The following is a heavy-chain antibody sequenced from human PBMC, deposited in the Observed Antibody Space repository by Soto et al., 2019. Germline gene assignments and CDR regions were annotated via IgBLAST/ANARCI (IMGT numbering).Heavy chain of an antibody. D-gene: IGHD2-21*02. CDR1: NYSISNPHY. CDR2: MYHGGNT. Sequence: SETLSLTCTVSNYSISNPHYWGWIRQPPGKRPEWIASMYHGGNTFYNPSLKSRITMSMDTSKNQFSLKLRFMTAADTAVYYCARAHTMVVAGSTFDYWGHGTLVTVSS. CDR3: ARAHTMVVAGSTFDY. V-gene: IGHV4-38-2*02. J-gene: IGHJ4*01.